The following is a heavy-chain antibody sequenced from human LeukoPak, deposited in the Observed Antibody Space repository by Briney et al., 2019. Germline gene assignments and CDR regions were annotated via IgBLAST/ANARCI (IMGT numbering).Heavy chain of an antibody. Sequence: PGGSLRLSCAASGFTFSSYSMNWVRQAPGKGLEWVSSISSSSSYIYYADSVKGRFTISRDNAKNSLYLQMNSLRAEDTAVYYCARDTPHNYGDYYYYYGMDVWGQGTTVTVSS. CDR1: GFTFSSYS. CDR2: ISSSSSYI. D-gene: IGHD4-17*01. V-gene: IGHV3-21*01. J-gene: IGHJ6*02. CDR3: ARDTPHNYGDYYYYYGMDV.